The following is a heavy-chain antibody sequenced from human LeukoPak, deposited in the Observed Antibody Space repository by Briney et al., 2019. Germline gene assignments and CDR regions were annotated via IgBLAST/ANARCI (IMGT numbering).Heavy chain of an antibody. CDR2: IYYSGSN. CDR1: GCSFSTFY. D-gene: IGHD4-17*01. Sequence: PSETLSLTCTASGCSFSTFYWSWLRQPPGKGLEWIGYIYYSGSNNYNPSLKSRVTISVDTSKNQFSLRLSSVTAADTAVYYCAREDPQTTVPEGLDVWGQGTTVTVSS. J-gene: IGHJ6*02. CDR3: AREDPQTTVPEGLDV. V-gene: IGHV4-59*01.